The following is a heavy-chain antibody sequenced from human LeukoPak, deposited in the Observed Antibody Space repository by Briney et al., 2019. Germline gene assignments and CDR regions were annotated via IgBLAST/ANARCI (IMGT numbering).Heavy chain of an antibody. CDR1: GGSFSGYY. Sequence: PSETLSLTCAVYGGSFSGYYWSWIRQPPGKGLEWIGEINHSGSTNYNPSLKRRVTISVDTSKNQFSLKLSSVTAADKGVYYCGRVGSVKGPPRNYWGQGTLVTVSS. CDR3: GRVGSVKGPPRNY. J-gene: IGHJ4*02. CDR2: INHSGST. D-gene: IGHD3-10*01. V-gene: IGHV4-34*01.